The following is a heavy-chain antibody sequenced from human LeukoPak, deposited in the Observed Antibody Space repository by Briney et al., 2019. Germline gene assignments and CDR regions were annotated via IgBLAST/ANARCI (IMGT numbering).Heavy chain of an antibody. CDR3: ARVPIASSSGDYRYGMDV. V-gene: IGHV3-53*01. J-gene: IGHJ6*02. D-gene: IGHD6-6*01. CDR2: IYSGGST. Sequence: GGSLRLSCAASGFTLSSNYMSWVRQAPGKGLEWVSIIYSGGSTYYADSVKGRFTISRDDSKKTRYLQMNSLRAEDTAVYYCARVPIASSSGDYRYGMDVWGQGTTVTVSS. CDR1: GFTLSSNY.